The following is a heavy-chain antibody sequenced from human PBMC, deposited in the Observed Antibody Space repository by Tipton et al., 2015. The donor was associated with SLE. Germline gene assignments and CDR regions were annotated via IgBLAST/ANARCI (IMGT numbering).Heavy chain of an antibody. V-gene: IGHV4-34*01. CDR1: GGSFSGYY. Sequence: TLSLTCAVYGGSFSGYYWSWIRQPPRKGLEWIGELNHSGSTKYSPSLKSRVTISVDTSKNQFSLKVSSVTAADTAVYYCARAQNSSVGYWGQGTLVPVSS. J-gene: IGHJ4*02. CDR2: LNHSGST. CDR3: ARAQNSSVGY. D-gene: IGHD1-26*01.